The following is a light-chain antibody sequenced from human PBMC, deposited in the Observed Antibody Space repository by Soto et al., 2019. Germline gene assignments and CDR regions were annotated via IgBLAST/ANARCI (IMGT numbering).Light chain of an antibody. CDR1: SANIGAGYD. CDR3: QSYDTSTVV. J-gene: IGLJ2*01. Sequence: QSVLTQPPSVSGAPGQTITISCTGSSANIGAGYDVHWYQQFPGTAPKLLIHGNNDRPSGVSDRFSASKSGTSASLAITGLQAEDEADYYCQSYDTSTVVFGGGTKLTVL. V-gene: IGLV1-40*01. CDR2: GNN.